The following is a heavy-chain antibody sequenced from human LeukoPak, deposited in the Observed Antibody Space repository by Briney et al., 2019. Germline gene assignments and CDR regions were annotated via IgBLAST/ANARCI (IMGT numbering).Heavy chain of an antibody. CDR3: ARVRTYYYDNSGYYFDY. D-gene: IGHD3-22*01. V-gene: IGHV1-69*13. Sequence: SVKVSCKASGGTFSSYAISWVRQAPGQGLEWMGGIIPIFGTANYAQKFQGRVTITADESTSTAYMELSSLRSEDTAVYYCARVRTYYYDNSGYYFDYWGQGTLVTVSS. J-gene: IGHJ4*02. CDR2: IIPIFGTA. CDR1: GGTFSSYA.